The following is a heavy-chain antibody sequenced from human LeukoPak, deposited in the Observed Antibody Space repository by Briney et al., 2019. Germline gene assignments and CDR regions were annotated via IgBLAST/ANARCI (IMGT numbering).Heavy chain of an antibody. J-gene: IGHJ4*02. V-gene: IGHV3-23*01. CDR1: GFTFSSYA. CDR3: AKGRTYYGSGSSDY. D-gene: IGHD3-10*01. Sequence: PGGSLRLSCAASGFTFSSYAMSWVRQAPGKGLEWVSAISGSGGSTYYADSVKGRFTISRDNSKNTLYLQMNSLRAEDTAVYYCAKGRTYYGSGSSDYWGGEPWSPSPQ. CDR2: ISGSGGST.